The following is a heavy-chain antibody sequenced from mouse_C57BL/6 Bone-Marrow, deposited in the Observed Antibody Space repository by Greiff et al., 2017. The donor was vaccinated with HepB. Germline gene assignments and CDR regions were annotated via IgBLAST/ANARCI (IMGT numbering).Heavy chain of an antibody. Sequence: EVQRVESGAELVRPGASVKLSCTASGFNIKDDYMHWVKQRPEQGLEWIGWIDPENGDTEYASKFQGKATITADTSSNTAYLQLSSLTSEDTAVYYCTKLRWEMDYWGQGTSVTVSS. CDR3: TKLRWEMDY. J-gene: IGHJ4*01. CDR2: IDPENGDT. V-gene: IGHV14-4*01. D-gene: IGHD2-3*01. CDR1: GFNIKDDY.